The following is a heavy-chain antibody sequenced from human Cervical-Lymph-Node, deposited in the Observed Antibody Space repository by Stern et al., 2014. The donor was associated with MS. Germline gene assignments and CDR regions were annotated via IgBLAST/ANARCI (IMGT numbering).Heavy chain of an antibody. V-gene: IGHV4-34*01. D-gene: IGHD6-19*01. CDR1: GGSFSGYY. CDR2: INHSGST. CDR3: ARGRQWLAREFGY. J-gene: IGHJ4*02. Sequence: QVQLQQWGAGLLKPSETLSLTCAVYGGSFSGYYWSWIRQPPGKGLEWIGEINHSGSTNYNPSLKSRVTISVDTSKNQFSLKLSSVTAADTAVYYCARGRQWLAREFGYWGQGTLVTVSS.